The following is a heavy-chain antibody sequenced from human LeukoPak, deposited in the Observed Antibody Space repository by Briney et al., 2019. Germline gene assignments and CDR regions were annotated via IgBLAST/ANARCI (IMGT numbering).Heavy chain of an antibody. V-gene: IGHV3-23*01. D-gene: IGHD6-6*01. J-gene: IGHJ5*02. CDR3: ITDRAARSSFVDP. Sequence: GGSLRLSCAASGLTFSGSAMSWVRQAPGKGLEWVSLISGSGNSTYYADSVKGRFTISRDNSKNTLYLQMNSLKTEDTAVYYCITDRAARSSFVDPWGQGTLVTVSS. CDR1: GLTFSGSA. CDR2: ISGSGNST.